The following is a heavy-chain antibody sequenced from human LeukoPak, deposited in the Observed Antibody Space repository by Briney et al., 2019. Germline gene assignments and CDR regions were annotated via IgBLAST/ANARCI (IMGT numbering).Heavy chain of an antibody. CDR1: GGSISSSSYY. V-gene: IGHV4-61*01. D-gene: IGHD6-13*01. J-gene: IGHJ5*02. CDR3: ARGEVGSSWYPTNWFDP. CDR2: IYYSGST. Sequence: PSETLSLTCTVSGGSISSSSYYWSWIRQPPGKGLEWIGYIYYSGSTNYNPSLKSRVTISVDTSKNQFSLKLSSVTAADTAVYYCARGEVGSSWYPTNWFDPWGQGTLVTVSS.